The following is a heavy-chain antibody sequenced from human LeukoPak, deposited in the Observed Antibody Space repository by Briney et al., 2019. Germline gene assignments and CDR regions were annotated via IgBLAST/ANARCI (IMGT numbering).Heavy chain of an antibody. D-gene: IGHD2-2*01. J-gene: IGHJ3*01. CDR2: ISGSGGST. V-gene: IGHV3-23*01. Sequence: PGGSLRLSCVGFGFTFSSYVVSWVRQAPGKGLEWVSGISGSGGSTYYADSVKGRFTISRDNSKNTLSLQMSSLRAEDTAVYYCANLQDIVVVPAAIRHWGQGTMVTVSS. CDR3: ANLQDIVVVPAAIRH. CDR1: GFTFSSYV.